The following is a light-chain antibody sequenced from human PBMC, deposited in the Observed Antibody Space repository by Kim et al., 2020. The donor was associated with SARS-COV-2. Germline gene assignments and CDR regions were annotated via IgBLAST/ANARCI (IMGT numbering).Light chain of an antibody. CDR1: SGSIDDNY. CDR2: EDD. J-gene: IGLJ2*01. CDR3: QSYSRDNVL. Sequence: NFMLTQPHSVSESPGKTVTISCTRSSGSIDDNYVQWYQQRPGGVPTTVIYEDDQRPSGVSDRFSGSIDNSSNSASLTISGLGTEDEPDYYCQSYSRDNVLFGGGTQLTVL. V-gene: IGLV6-57*04.